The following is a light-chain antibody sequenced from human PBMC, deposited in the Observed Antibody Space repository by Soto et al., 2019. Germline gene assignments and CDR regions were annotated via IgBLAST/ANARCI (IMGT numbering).Light chain of an antibody. J-gene: IGKJ1*01. V-gene: IGKV1-39*01. CDR2: AAS. CDR1: QSISSY. Sequence: DIQMTQSPSTLSGSVGDRVTITCRASQSISSYLNWYQQKPGKAPKLLIYAASSLQSGVPSRFSGSGFGTDFTLTISSLQPEDFATYYCQQSYSTPRTFGQGTKVDIK. CDR3: QQSYSTPRT.